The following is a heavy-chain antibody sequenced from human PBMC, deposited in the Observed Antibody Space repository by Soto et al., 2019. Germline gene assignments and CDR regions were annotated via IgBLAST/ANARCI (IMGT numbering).Heavy chain of an antibody. D-gene: IGHD2-15*01. CDR2: INPNSGGT. CDR3: ARSFYCSGGSCQLDC. Sequence: ASVKVSCKASGYTFTGYYMHWVRQAPGQGLEWMGWINPNSGGTNYAQKFQGWVTMTRDTSISTAYMELSRLRSDDTAVYYCARSFYCSGGSCQLDCWGQGTLVTVSS. J-gene: IGHJ4*02. V-gene: IGHV1-2*04. CDR1: GYTFTGYY.